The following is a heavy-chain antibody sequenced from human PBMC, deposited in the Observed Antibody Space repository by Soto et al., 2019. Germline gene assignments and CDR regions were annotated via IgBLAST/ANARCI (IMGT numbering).Heavy chain of an antibody. V-gene: IGHV3-23*01. Sequence: EVQLLESGGGLVQPGGSLRLSCAASGFTFSSYAMSWVRQAPGKGLEWVSAISGSGGSTYYADSVKGRFTISRDNSKNTLYLQMNSLRAEDTAVYYCAKDAYSSSVFYYGMDVWGHGTTVTVSS. J-gene: IGHJ6*02. CDR2: ISGSGGST. CDR3: AKDAYSSSVFYYGMDV. D-gene: IGHD6-6*01. CDR1: GFTFSSYA.